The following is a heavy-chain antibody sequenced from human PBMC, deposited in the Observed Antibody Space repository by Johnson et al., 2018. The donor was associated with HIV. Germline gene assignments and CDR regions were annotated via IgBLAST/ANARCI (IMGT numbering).Heavy chain of an antibody. CDR3: ARDGQDRDDAFDI. CDR1: GFTFRSYW. Sequence: VQLVESGGGLVQPGGSLRISCAASGFTFRSYWMSWVRQAPGKGLEWVSAISGSGGSTYYADSVKGRFTISRDNSKNTLYLQMNSLRAEDTAVYYCARDGQDRDDAFDIWGQGTMVTVSS. V-gene: IGHV3-23*04. D-gene: IGHD3-22*01. CDR2: ISGSGGST. J-gene: IGHJ3*02.